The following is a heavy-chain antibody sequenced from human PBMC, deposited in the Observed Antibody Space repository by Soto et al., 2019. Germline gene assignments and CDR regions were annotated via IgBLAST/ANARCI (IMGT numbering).Heavy chain of an antibody. J-gene: IGHJ3*02. V-gene: IGHV1-18*01. CDR1: GYTFTSYG. Sequence: ASVKVSCKASGYTFTSYGISWVRQAPGQGLEWMGWISAYNGNTNYAQKLQGRVTMTTDTSTSTAYMELRSLRSDDTAVYYCARLITYYEILTGDYTPAFDIGGQGTMVTVSS. CDR2: ISAYNGNT. CDR3: ARLITYYEILTGDYTPAFDI. D-gene: IGHD3-9*01.